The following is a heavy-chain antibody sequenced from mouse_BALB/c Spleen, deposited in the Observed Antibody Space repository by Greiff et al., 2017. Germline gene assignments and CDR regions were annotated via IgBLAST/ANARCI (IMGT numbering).Heavy chain of an antibody. CDR2: IDPYDSET. J-gene: IGHJ1*01. CDR3: ESQGDYGNFYWYFDV. V-gene: IGHV1-74*01. Sequence: QVQLQQPGAELVRPGASVKLSCKASGYTFTSYWMNWVQQRPEQGLEWIGRIDPYDSETHYNQKFKDKDIFTVDKSSSTAYMQLRSLTSEDSAVYYCESQGDYGNFYWYFDVWGAGTTVTVSS. D-gene: IGHD2-1*01. CDR1: GYTFTSYW.